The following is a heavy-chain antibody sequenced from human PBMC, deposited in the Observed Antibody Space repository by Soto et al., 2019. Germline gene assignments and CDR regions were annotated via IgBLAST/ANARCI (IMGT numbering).Heavy chain of an antibody. CDR2: ITWNGGTI. J-gene: IGHJ5*02. D-gene: IGHD6-13*01. CDR3: TKGGSAALIAPSGRDTWFDP. V-gene: IGHV3-9*01. Sequence: EVQLVESGGGLVQPGRSLRLSCAASGFAFDDYVMHWVRQPPGRGLEWVSGITWNGGTIRYVDSLKGRFTISRDNAENSLYLQMNSHRPEDTLVYYCTKGGSAALIAPSGRDTWFDPWGQGTQVTISS. CDR1: GFAFDDYV.